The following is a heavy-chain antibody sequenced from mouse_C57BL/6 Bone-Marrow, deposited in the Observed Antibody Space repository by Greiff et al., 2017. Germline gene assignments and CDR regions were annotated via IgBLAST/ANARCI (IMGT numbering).Heavy chain of an antibody. CDR2: IYPRSGNT. V-gene: IGHV1-81*01. J-gene: IGHJ3*01. CDR1: GYTFTSYG. CDR3: ARDRQRRRPFAY. Sequence: QVQLQQSGAELVRPGASVKLSCKASGYTFTSYGISWVKQRTGQGLEWIGEIYPRSGNTNYNEQFKGKATLTADKSSSTAYMQLRSLTSVDYAVSFYARDRQRRRPFAYWGQGTLVTVSA. D-gene: IGHD3-2*02.